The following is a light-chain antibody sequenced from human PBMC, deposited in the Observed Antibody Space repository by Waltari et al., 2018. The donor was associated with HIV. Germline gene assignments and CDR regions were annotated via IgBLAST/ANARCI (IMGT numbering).Light chain of an antibody. V-gene: IGLV2-11*01. CDR2: DVS. Sequence: QSALTQPRSVYGSPGQSGTISCTGTSSEVGGYNYVPWYQQHQGKAPKLMIYDVSKRPSGVPDRFSGSKSGNTASLTISGLQAGDEADYYCCSYAGSYTWVFGGGTKLTVL. CDR1: SSEVGGYNY. J-gene: IGLJ2*01. CDR3: CSYAGSYTWV.